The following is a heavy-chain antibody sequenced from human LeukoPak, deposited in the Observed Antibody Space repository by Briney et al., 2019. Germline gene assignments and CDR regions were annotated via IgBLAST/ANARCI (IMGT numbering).Heavy chain of an antibody. CDR3: ARDLSLVVVTAAYYGMDV. D-gene: IGHD2-21*02. Sequence: GGSLRLSCAASGFTFSSYSVNWVRQAPGKGLEWVSSIGSSSGYIYYADSVKGRFTISRDNAKNSLYLQMNSLRAEDTAVYYCARDLSLVVVTAAYYGMDVWGQGTTVTVSS. V-gene: IGHV3-21*01. CDR2: IGSSSGYI. CDR1: GFTFSSYS. J-gene: IGHJ6*02.